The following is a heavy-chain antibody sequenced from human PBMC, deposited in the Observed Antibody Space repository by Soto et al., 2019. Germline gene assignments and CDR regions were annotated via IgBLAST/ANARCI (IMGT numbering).Heavy chain of an antibody. Sequence: GGSLRLSCAASGFTFSSYSMNWVRQAPGKGLEWVSSISSSSSYIYYADSVKGRFTISRDNAKNSLYLQMNSLRAEDTAVYYCARDPSRHIVATTDYWGQGTLVTVSS. CDR2: ISSSSSYI. CDR1: GFTFSSYS. J-gene: IGHJ4*02. V-gene: IGHV3-21*01. D-gene: IGHD5-12*01. CDR3: ARDPSRHIVATTDY.